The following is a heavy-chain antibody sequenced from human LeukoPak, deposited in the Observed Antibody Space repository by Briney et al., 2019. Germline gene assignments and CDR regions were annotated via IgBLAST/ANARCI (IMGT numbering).Heavy chain of an antibody. J-gene: IGHJ6*03. CDR1: GFAFSDYY. D-gene: IGHD5-18*01. Sequence: GGSLRLSCAASGFAFSDYYMSWIRQAPGKGQEWVSYISSSGSTIYYADSVKGRFTISRDNAKNSLYLQMNSLRAEGTAVYYCARNYREHTYGLHYYYYYYMDVWGKGTTVTVSS. CDR2: ISSSGSTI. V-gene: IGHV3-11*04. CDR3: ARNYREHTYGLHYYYYYYMDV.